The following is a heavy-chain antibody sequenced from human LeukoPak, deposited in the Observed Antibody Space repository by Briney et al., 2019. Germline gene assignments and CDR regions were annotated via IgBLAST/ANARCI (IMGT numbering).Heavy chain of an antibody. CDR2: IYYSGST. CDR1: GGSISSYY. V-gene: IGHV4-59*01. D-gene: IGHD6-13*01. Sequence: PSETLSLTCTVSGGSISSYYWSWIRQPPGKGLEWIGYIYYSGSTNYNPSLKSRVTISVDTSKNQFSLKLSSVTAADTAVYYCARRTLEVDSSSWPNNWFDPWGQGTLVAVSS. CDR3: ARRTLEVDSSSWPNNWFDP. J-gene: IGHJ5*02.